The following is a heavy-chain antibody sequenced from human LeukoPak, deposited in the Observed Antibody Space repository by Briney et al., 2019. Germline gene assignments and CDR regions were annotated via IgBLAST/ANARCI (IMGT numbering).Heavy chain of an antibody. CDR3: TRRERGVGFMTFDI. V-gene: IGHV3-73*01. J-gene: IGHJ3*02. CDR2: IRSKANSYAT. Sequence: GGSLRLSCAGSGFSFSSYGMHWVRQASGKGLEWVGRIRSKANSYATAYAASVKGRFTISRDDSKNTAYLQMNSLKTEATAVYYCTRRERGVGFMTFDIWGQGTMVTVSS. CDR1: GFSFSSYG. D-gene: IGHD3-10*01.